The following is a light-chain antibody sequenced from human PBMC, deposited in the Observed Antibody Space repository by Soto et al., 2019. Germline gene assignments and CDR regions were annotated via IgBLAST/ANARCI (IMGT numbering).Light chain of an antibody. Sequence: EVVMTQSPATLSVSPWEGATLSGRASQSLSRSLAWYQQKPGQAPRLLIYGASTRATGIPARFSGSGSGTEFTLTISSLQSEDFALYYCQQYKNWPPITFGQGTRLEI. V-gene: IGKV3-15*01. CDR2: GAS. CDR1: QSLSRS. J-gene: IGKJ5*01. CDR3: QQYKNWPPIT.